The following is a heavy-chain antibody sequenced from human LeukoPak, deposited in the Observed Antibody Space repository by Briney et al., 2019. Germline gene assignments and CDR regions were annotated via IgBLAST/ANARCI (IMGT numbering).Heavy chain of an antibody. Sequence: GGLLRLSCAASGFTFSSYAMSWVRQAPGKGLEWVSGVSGSGGTTYYADSVKGRFTVSRDNSKNTLYLQMNSLRAEDTAVYYCAKWLGVFGGGFDIWGQGTMVTVSS. J-gene: IGHJ3*02. CDR2: VSGSGGTT. V-gene: IGHV3-23*01. D-gene: IGHD3-16*01. CDR1: GFTFSSYA. CDR3: AKWLGVFGGGFDI.